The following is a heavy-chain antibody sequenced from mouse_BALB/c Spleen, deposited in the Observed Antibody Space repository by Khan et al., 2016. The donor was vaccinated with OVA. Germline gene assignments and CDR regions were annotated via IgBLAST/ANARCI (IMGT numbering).Heavy chain of an antibody. CDR3: ANHGSSAAWLTY. J-gene: IGHJ3*01. CDR2: INPSTGYT. Sequence: QVQLQQSGAELAKPGASVKMSCKASGYTFTSYWMHWVKQRPGQGLEWIGYINPSTGYTEYNQRFKDKTTLTADKSSSTAYMQLSSLTSEESADYCGANHGSSAAWLTYWGQGTLVTVSA. CDR1: GYTFTSYW. D-gene: IGHD1-1*01. V-gene: IGHV1-7*01.